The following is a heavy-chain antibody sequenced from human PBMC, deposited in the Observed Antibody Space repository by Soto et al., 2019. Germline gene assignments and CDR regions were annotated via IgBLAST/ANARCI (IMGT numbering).Heavy chain of an antibody. V-gene: IGHV3-11*01. D-gene: IGHD2-2*01. CDR3: ARDLRQLLSDHYYYYYWDV. CDR2: IDSSGLSV. J-gene: IGHJ6*03. Sequence: QVHLVESGGGLAKPGGSLRLSGGASGFTFSDYQMSGIRQAPGKGLEWVSYIDSSGLSVYYEESVNGRFTISRDNANNSLYLEMNSLGAEDSAVYYCARDLRQLLSDHYYYYYWDVWGKWT. CDR1: GFTFSDYQ.